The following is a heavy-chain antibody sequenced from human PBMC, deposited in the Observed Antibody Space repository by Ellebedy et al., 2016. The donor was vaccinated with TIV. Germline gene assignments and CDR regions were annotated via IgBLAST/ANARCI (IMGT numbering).Heavy chain of an antibody. V-gene: IGHV3-30-3*01. CDR3: TTDLLRERPNWGIRSFDY. Sequence: GESLKISCAASKFTFTTYSMHWVRQAPGKGLEWVAVISYDGSNKYYADSVKGRFTISRDNSKNTLYLQMNSLKTEDTAVYYCTTDLLRERPNWGIRSFDYWGQGTLVTVSS. D-gene: IGHD7-27*01. CDR2: ISYDGSNK. J-gene: IGHJ4*02. CDR1: KFTFTTYS.